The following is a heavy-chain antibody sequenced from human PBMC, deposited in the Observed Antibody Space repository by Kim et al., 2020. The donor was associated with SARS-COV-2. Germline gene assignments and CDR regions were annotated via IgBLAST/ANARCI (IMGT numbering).Heavy chain of an antibody. V-gene: IGHV3-9*01. CDR1: GFTFDDYA. CDR2: ISWNSGSI. D-gene: IGHD6-19*01. J-gene: IGHJ4*02. CDR3: AKDIRQVAGDFDY. Sequence: GGSLRLSCAASGFTFDDYAMHWVRQAPGKGLEWVSGISWNSGSIGYADSVKGRFTISRDNAKNSLYLQMNSLRAEDTALYYCAKDIRQVAGDFDYWGQGTLVTVSS.